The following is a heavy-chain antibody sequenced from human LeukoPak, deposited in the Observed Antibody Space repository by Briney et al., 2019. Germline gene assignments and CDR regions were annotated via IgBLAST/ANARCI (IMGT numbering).Heavy chain of an antibody. D-gene: IGHD3-22*01. Sequence: GSSVKVSCKASGGTLSSYAISWVRQAPGQGHEWMGRIIPIFGTANYAQKFQGRVTVTTDESTSTAYMELSSLRSEDTAVYYCARAGYYDSSGYFDYWGQGTLVTVSS. CDR2: IIPIFGTA. J-gene: IGHJ4*02. CDR3: ARAGYYDSSGYFDY. V-gene: IGHV1-69*05. CDR1: GGTLSSYA.